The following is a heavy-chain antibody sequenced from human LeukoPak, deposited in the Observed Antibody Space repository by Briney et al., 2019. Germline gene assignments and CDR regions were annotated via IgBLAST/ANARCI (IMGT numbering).Heavy chain of an antibody. V-gene: IGHV1-69*02. J-gene: IGHJ3*02. CDR1: GGTFSSYT. CDR3: ARSLSRYCSSTSCMDAFDI. CDR2: IIPILGIA. Sequence: SVKVSCKASGGTFSSYTISWVRQAPGQGLEWMGRIIPILGIANYAQKFQGRVTITADKSTSTAYMELSSLRSEDTAVYYCARSLSRYCSSTSCMDAFDIGPRDNGHRLF. D-gene: IGHD2-2*01.